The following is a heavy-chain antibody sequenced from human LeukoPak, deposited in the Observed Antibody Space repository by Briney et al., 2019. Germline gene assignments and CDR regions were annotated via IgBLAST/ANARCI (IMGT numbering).Heavy chain of an antibody. Sequence: GGSLRLSCAASGFTFNSYAMSWVRQAPGKGLEWVSAISPGGSDAYYADSVRGRFTISRDNSKNTLYLQMSSLRAEDSAVYYCAKRGGYETMAAFDYWGQGTLVTVSS. D-gene: IGHD3-10*01. J-gene: IGHJ4*02. CDR2: ISPGGSDA. CDR3: AKRGGYETMAAFDY. V-gene: IGHV3-23*01. CDR1: GFTFNSYA.